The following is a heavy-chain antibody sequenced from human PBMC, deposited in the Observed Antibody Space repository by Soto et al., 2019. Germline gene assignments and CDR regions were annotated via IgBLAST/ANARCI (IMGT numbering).Heavy chain of an antibody. Sequence: SCAASGFTFSSYGMHWVRQAPGKGLEWVAVIWYDGSNKYYADSVKGRFTISRDNSKNTLYLQMNSLRAEDTAVYYCARGDILTGYYYYGMDVWGQGTTVTVSS. V-gene: IGHV3-33*01. J-gene: IGHJ6*02. CDR3: ARGDILTGYYYYGMDV. CDR2: IWYDGSNK. CDR1: GFTFSSYG. D-gene: IGHD3-9*01.